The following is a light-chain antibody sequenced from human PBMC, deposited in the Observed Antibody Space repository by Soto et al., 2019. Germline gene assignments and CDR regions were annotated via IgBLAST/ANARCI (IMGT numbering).Light chain of an antibody. V-gene: IGKV1-5*01. CDR1: QTISGF. Sequence: DIQMTQSPSTLSASVGDRVTITCRASQTISGFLAWYQQKPGKAPNLLIYDASSLGSGVPSRFSGSGSGTEFTLTISSLQPDDFATYYCQQYNSPPPWTFGQGTKVEI. J-gene: IGKJ1*01. CDR2: DAS. CDR3: QQYNSPPPWT.